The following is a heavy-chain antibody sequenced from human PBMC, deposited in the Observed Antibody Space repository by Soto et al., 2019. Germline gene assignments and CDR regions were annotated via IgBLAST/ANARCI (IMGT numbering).Heavy chain of an antibody. D-gene: IGHD3-10*01. J-gene: IGHJ6*02. Sequence: QVQLQESGPGLVKPSETLSLSCTVSGGSISSYYWSWFRQSPGKRMEWSGYVHHSWGSSYNPSLQGRVAISLDTSKSQFYLKVTSVTATDTAVYYCARQGFGPLHGLVDVWGQGTTVTVSS. CDR2: VHHSWGS. CDR3: ARQGFGPLHGLVDV. V-gene: IGHV4-59*08. CDR1: GGSISSYY.